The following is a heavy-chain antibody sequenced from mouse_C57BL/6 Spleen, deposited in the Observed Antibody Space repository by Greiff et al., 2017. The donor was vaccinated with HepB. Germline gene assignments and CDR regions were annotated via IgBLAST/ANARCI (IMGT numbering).Heavy chain of an antibody. CDR1: GYTFTSYW. CDR3: ARDWIFTTGVANFDY. V-gene: IGHV1-64*01. Sequence: QVQLQQPGAELVKPGASVKLSCKASGYTFTSYWMHWVKQRPGQGLEWIGMIHPNSGSTNYNEKFKSKATLTVDKSSSTAYMQLSSLTSEDSAVYYCARDWIFTTGVANFDYWGQGTTLTVSS. J-gene: IGHJ2*01. CDR2: IHPNSGST. D-gene: IGHD1-1*01.